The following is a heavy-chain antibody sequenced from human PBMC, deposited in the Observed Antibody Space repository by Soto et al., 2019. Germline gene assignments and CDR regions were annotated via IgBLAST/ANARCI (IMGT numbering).Heavy chain of an antibody. J-gene: IGHJ4*02. CDR3: AKEDPKVYFDY. V-gene: IGHV3-30*18. CDR1: GFTFSSYG. CDR2: ISFDENNK. Sequence: QVQLVESGGGVVQPGRSLRLSCAASGFTFSSYGMHWVRQAPGKGLEWVAVISFDENNKYYAVSVKGRFTISRDNSKNTLYLQTNRLRTEVTVVYYCAKEDPKVYFDYWGRGTLVTVSS.